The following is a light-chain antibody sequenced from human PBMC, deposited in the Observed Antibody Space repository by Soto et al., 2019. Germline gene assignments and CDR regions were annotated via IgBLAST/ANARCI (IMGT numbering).Light chain of an antibody. J-gene: IGKJ5*01. CDR2: DAS. CDR1: QSVSSN. Sequence: EIVLTQSPATLSLSPGERATLSCRASQSVSSNLAWYQQKPGQAPRLLIYDASNRATGIPARFSGSGSWTDFKLTISSLEPEAFPVYYCQPRINWPGITFGKGTRLEIK. CDR3: QPRINWPGIT. V-gene: IGKV3-11*01.